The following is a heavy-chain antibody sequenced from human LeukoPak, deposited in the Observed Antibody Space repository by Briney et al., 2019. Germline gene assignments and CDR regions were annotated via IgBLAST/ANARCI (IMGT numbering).Heavy chain of an antibody. CDR3: ARGSYGRTYWYFDL. CDR2: ISAYNGNT. D-gene: IGHD3-10*01. V-gene: IGHV1-18*01. CDR1: GYTFTSYG. J-gene: IGHJ2*01. Sequence: ASVKVSCKASGYTFTSYGISWVRQAPGQGLEWMGWISAYNGNTNYAQKFQGRVTMTTDTSTSTAYMELRSLRSDDTAVYYCARGSYGRTYWYFDLWGRGTLVTVSS.